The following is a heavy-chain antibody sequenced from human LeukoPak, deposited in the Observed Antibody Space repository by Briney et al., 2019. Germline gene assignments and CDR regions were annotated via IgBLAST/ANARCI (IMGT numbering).Heavy chain of an antibody. Sequence: PSETLSLTCTVSGASVSSYYWSWIRQPPGKGLEWIGYIYFSENTIYNPSLRSRLTISVDTSKNQFSLKLSSVTAADTAVYYCARHALYCTSGICYPLNWYFDLWGRGSLLTVSS. CDR3: ARHALYCTSGICYPLNWYFDL. CDR2: IYFSENT. D-gene: IGHD2-8*01. J-gene: IGHJ2*01. CDR1: GASVSSYY. V-gene: IGHV4-59*08.